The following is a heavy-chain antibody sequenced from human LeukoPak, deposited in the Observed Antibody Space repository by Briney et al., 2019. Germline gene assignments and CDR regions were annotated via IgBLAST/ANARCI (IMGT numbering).Heavy chain of an antibody. CDR2: IYTSGST. CDR1: GGSISSYY. Sequence: PSETLPLTCTVSGGSISSYYWSWIRQPAGKGLEWIGRIYTSGSTNYNPSLKSRVTMSVDTSKNQFSLKLSSVTAADTAVYYCAREIGYCSGGSCYVGIDYWGQGTLVTVSS. V-gene: IGHV4-4*07. D-gene: IGHD2-15*01. CDR3: AREIGYCSGGSCYVGIDY. J-gene: IGHJ4*02.